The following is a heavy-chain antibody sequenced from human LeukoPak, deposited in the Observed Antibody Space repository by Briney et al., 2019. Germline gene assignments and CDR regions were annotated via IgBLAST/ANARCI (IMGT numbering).Heavy chain of an antibody. CDR3: ARDEWELHIFDY. D-gene: IGHD1-26*01. V-gene: IGHV4-59*01. J-gene: IGHJ4*02. CDR2: IYYSGST. Sequence: PSETLSLTCNVSGGAISSYYWSWIRQPPGKGLEWIGYIYYSGSTNYNPSLKNRVTISVDTSKNQFSLKLSSVTAADTAVYYCARDEWELHIFDYWGQGTLVTVSS. CDR1: GGAISSYY.